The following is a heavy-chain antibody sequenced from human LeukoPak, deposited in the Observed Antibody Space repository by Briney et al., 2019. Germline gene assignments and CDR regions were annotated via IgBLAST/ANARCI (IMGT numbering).Heavy chain of an antibody. CDR1: GGSLSSYY. V-gene: IGHV4-59*01. D-gene: IGHD5-12*01. J-gene: IGHJ4*02. CDR2: IYYSGST. Sequence: SETLSLTCTVSGGSLSSYYWSWIRQPPGKGLEWIGYIYYSGSTNHNPSLKSRVTISVDTSKNQYSLNLSSVTAADTAVYYCARGGGGDETFPDFDYWGQGTLVTVSS. CDR3: ARGGGGDETFPDFDY.